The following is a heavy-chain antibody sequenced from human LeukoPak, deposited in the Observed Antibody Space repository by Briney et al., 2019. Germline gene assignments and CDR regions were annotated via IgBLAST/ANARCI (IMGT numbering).Heavy chain of an antibody. V-gene: IGHV3-64*02. J-gene: IGHJ5*02. CDR2: ISSNGGST. CDR3: AREVGNTGGFDP. CDR1: GFTFSSYA. Sequence: GGSLRLSCSASGFTFSSYAMHWVRQAPGKGLEYVSAISSNGGSTYYADSVKGRFTISRDNSKNTLYLQMGSLRAEDMAVYYCAREVGNTGGFDPWGQGTLVTVSS. D-gene: IGHD4-23*01.